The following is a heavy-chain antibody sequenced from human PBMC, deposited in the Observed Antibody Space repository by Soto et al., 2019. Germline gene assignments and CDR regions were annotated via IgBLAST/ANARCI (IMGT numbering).Heavy chain of an antibody. D-gene: IGHD3-3*01. Sequence: SETLSLTCTVSGGSISSYYWSWIRQPPGKGLEWIGYIYYSGSTNYNPSLKSRVTISVDTSKNQFSLKLSSVTAADTAVYYCARDSDYDFWSGYFPCAFDIWGQGTMVTVSS. CDR1: GGSISSYY. J-gene: IGHJ3*02. V-gene: IGHV4-59*01. CDR3: ARDSDYDFWSGYFPCAFDI. CDR2: IYYSGST.